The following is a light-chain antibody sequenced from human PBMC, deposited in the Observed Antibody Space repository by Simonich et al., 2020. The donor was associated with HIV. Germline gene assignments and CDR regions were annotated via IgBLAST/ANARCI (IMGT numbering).Light chain of an antibody. CDR2: DVR. Sequence: QSALTKPASVSGSPGQSITISCIGTSSDVGGYNYVSWDQQHPGKAPKLMIYDVRRRPSGVSNRFCGSKSGNTASLTISRLRADDEADYYCSSYTGISTVVFGGGTKLTVL. J-gene: IGLJ2*01. CDR1: SSDVGGYNY. V-gene: IGLV2-14*03. CDR3: SSYTGISTVV.